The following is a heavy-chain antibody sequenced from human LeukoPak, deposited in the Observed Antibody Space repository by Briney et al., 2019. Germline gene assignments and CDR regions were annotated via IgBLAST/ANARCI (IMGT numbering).Heavy chain of an antibody. J-gene: IGHJ4*02. CDR3: ARDLSWDSSGYYVD. V-gene: IGHV4-31*03. D-gene: IGHD3-22*01. CDR2: IYYSGST. CDR1: GGSISSGGYY. Sequence: SETLSLTCTVSGGSISSGGYYWSWIRQHPGKGLEWIGYIYYSGSTYYKPSLKSRVTISVDTSKNQFSLKLSSVTAADTAVYYCARDLSWDSSGYYVDWGQGTLVTVS.